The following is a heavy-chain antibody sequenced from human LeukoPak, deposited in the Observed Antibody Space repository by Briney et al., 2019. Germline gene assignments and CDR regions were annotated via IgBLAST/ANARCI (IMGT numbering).Heavy chain of an antibody. J-gene: IGHJ5*02. CDR3: ARLFRRIAAGGCFDP. V-gene: IGHV4-59*12. CDR1: GGSISSYY. D-gene: IGHD6-13*01. Sequence: SETLSLTCTVSGGSISSYYWSWIRQPPGKGLEWIGYIYYSGTTNYNPSLKSRVSMSVDTSKNQFSLNLSSVTAADTAVYYCARLFRRIAAGGCFDPWGQGTLVTVSS. CDR2: IYYSGTT.